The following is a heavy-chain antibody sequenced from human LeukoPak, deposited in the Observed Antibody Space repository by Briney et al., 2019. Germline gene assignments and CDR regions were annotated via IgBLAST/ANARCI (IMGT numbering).Heavy chain of an antibody. CDR2: VNPSGGGT. D-gene: IGHD3-16*01. CDR1: GYTITTYY. CDR3: TRTLGAVADSRYWFDP. J-gene: IGHJ5*02. Sequence: ASVKVSCKASGYTITTYYMHWVRQAPGQGPEWRGVVNPSGGGTSYSQMFQGRLTMTRDMSTSTVYMELSSLRSEDTAVYYCTRTLGAVADSRYWFDPWGQGTLVTVSS. V-gene: IGHV1-46*01.